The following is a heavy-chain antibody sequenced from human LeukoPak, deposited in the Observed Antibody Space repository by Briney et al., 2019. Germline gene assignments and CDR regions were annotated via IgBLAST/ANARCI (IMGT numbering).Heavy chain of an antibody. CDR3: ARGEGIAAAGTHY. Sequence: SVKVSCKASGGTFSSYAISWVRQAPGQGLEWMGRIIPILGIANYAQEFQGRVTITADKSTSTAYMELSSLRSEDTAVYYCARGEGIAAAGTHYWGQGTLVTVSS. CDR2: IIPILGIA. CDR1: GGTFSSYA. D-gene: IGHD6-13*01. V-gene: IGHV1-69*04. J-gene: IGHJ4*02.